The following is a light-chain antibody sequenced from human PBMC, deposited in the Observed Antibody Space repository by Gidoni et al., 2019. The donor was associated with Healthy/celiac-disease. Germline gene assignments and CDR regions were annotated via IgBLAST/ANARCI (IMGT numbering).Light chain of an antibody. J-gene: IGKJ3*01. V-gene: IGKV3-20*01. CDR1: QSVSSSY. CDR2: GAS. CDR3: QQYGSSPIFT. Sequence: EIVLTQSPGTLSLSPGERATLSCRASQSVSSSYLAWYQPKPGQAHRLLIYGASSRATVIPGRFSVSGSGTDFTLTISRLEPEDFAVYYCQQYGSSPIFTFGPGTKVDIK.